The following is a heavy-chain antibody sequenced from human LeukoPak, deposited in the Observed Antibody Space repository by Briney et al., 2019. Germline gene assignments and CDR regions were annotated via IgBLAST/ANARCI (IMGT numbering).Heavy chain of an antibody. D-gene: IGHD2-21*02. CDR2: MYNSGST. CDR3: ARGAGRCGGDCYSSDS. Sequence: SETLSLTCSVSGASISSNYWSWIRQPPGKGLEWIGYMYNSGSTDYNPSLKSRVTISVDTSKNQFSLMLSSVTAADTAVYFCARGAGRCGGDCYSSDSWGQGTVVTVSS. CDR1: GASISSNY. J-gene: IGHJ4*02. V-gene: IGHV4-59*01.